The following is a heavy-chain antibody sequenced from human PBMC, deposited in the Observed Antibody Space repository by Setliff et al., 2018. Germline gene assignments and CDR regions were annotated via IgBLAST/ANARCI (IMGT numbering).Heavy chain of an antibody. CDR2: IYYSGST. CDR1: GGSISSGNYY. Sequence: SETLSLTCRVSGGSISSGNYYWGLIRQPPGKGLEWVATIYYSGSTYSNPSLKSRLIISVDAPDNQFSVKLSSVTAADTAVYYCARHKSNGSGSYPSLYMDVWVKGIMVTVSS. CDR3: ARHKSNGSGSYPSLYMDV. V-gene: IGHV4-39*01. J-gene: IGHJ6*03. D-gene: IGHD3-10*01.